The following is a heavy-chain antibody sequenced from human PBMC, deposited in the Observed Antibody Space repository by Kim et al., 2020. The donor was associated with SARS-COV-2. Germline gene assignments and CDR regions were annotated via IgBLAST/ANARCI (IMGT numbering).Heavy chain of an antibody. J-gene: IGHJ3*02. V-gene: IGHV3-74*01. CDR1: GFTFSNYW. CDR2: LNIDGSDI. D-gene: IGHD5-18*01. CDR3: VRDVYSSAVFDI. Sequence: GGSLRLSCTASGFTFSNYWMHWVRQGPGKGLVWVSGLNIDGSDINHADAVKGRFSTSRDNAKNTLYLQMNGLRVEDTAVYYCVRDVYSSAVFDIWGQGTVVTVSS.